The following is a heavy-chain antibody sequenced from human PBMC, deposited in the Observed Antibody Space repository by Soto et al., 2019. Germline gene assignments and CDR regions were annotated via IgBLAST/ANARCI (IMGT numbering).Heavy chain of an antibody. J-gene: IGHJ4*02. D-gene: IGHD2-21*02. CDR1: GGSISSGGYY. Sequence: SETLSLTCTVSGGSISSGGYYWSWIRQHPGKGLEWIGYIYYSGSTYYNPSLKSRVTISVDTSKNQFSLKLSSVTAADTAVYYCARVLTTGGNSGIDYWGQGTLVTVSS. V-gene: IGHV4-31*03. CDR2: IYYSGST. CDR3: ARVLTTGGNSGIDY.